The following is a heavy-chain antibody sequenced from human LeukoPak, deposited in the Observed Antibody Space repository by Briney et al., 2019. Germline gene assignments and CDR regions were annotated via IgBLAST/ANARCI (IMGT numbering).Heavy chain of an antibody. CDR3: AREGYSYGYGFDY. J-gene: IGHJ4*02. V-gene: IGHV3-21*06. CDR1: GFTFSGYS. Sequence: GGSLRLSCAGSGFTFSGYSMNWVRQAPGKGLEWVSSISSSSSYIYYADSVKGRFTISRDNAKNSLFLQMNSLRAEDTAVYYCAREGYSYGYGFDYWGQGTLVTVSS. CDR2: ISSSSSYI. D-gene: IGHD5-18*01.